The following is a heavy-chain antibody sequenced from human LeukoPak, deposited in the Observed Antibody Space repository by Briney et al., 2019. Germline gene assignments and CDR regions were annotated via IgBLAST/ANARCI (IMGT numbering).Heavy chain of an antibody. J-gene: IGHJ4*02. CDR2: IYPGDSDT. Sequence: GESLKISCKGSGYSFITYWIGWVRQMPGKGLEWMGIIYPGDSDTRYSPSFQGQVTISADKSISTAYLQWSSLKASDTAMYYCARSTTVVTPVAYFDYWGQGTLVTVSS. CDR3: ARSTTVVTPVAYFDY. V-gene: IGHV5-51*01. CDR1: GYSFITYW. D-gene: IGHD4-23*01.